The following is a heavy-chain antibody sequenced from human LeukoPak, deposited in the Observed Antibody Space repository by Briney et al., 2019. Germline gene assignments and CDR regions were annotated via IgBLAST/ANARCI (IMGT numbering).Heavy chain of an antibody. Sequence: SETLPLTCTVSGGSISSSSYYWGWIRQPPGKGLEWIGSIYYSGSTYYNPSLKSRVTISVDTSKNQFSLKLSSVTAADTAVYYCARDSMDWFDPWGQGTLVTVSS. V-gene: IGHV4-39*07. D-gene: IGHD2-2*01. CDR1: GGSISSSSYY. J-gene: IGHJ5*02. CDR3: ARDSMDWFDP. CDR2: IYYSGST.